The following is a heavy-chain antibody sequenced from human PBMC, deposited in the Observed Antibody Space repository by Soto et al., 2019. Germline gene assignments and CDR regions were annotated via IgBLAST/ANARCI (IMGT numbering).Heavy chain of an antibody. CDR3: ARRWGEGLDY. D-gene: IGHD3-16*01. J-gene: IGHJ4*02. Sequence: QVQLQESGPGLVKPSETLSLTCTVSGGSLSSYYWSWIRQPPGKGLEWIGYIYYSGSTNYNPPLKSRVTIPRDTSKNQFSLRLRSVTAAYKSVYYCARRWGEGLDYWGQGTMVTVSS. V-gene: IGHV4-59*08. CDR2: IYYSGST. CDR1: GGSLSSYY.